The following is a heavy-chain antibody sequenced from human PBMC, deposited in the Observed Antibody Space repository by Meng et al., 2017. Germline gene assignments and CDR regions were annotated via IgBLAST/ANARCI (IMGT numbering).Heavy chain of an antibody. CDR2: MNPNSGNT. CDR1: GYTFTSYD. Sequence: LVQDGGGVKMPGASVKVSCKASGYTFTSYDINWVRQATGQGLEWMGWMNPNSGNTGYAQKFQGRVTMTRNTSISTAYMELSSLRSEEKAVYYCARVRGSGSLGIFDYWGQGTLVTVSS. D-gene: IGHD3-10*01. J-gene: IGHJ4*02. CDR3: ARVRGSGSLGIFDY. V-gene: IGHV1-8*01.